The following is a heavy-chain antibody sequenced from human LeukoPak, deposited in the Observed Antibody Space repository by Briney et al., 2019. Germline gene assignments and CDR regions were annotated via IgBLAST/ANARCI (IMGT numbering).Heavy chain of an antibody. CDR1: GYTFTSYD. CDR2: MNPNSGNT. Sequence: GASVKVSCKASGYTFTSYDINWVRQATGQGLEWMGWMNPNSGNTDYAQKFQGRVTMTRNTSINTAYMELSSLRSEDTAVYYCARLRMEGVTVIDYCYYGMDVWGQGTTVTVSS. CDR3: ARLRMEGVTVIDYCYYGMDV. J-gene: IGHJ6*02. D-gene: IGHD4-17*01. V-gene: IGHV1-8*01.